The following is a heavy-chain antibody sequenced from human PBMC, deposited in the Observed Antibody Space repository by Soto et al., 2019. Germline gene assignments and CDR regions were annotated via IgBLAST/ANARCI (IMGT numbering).Heavy chain of an antibody. J-gene: IGHJ6*02. CDR2: IKHSGST. V-gene: IGHV4-34*01. CDR3: ASRGGWYGRNYGMDV. CDR1: GGAFSGYY. Sequence: SETLSLTCAVYGGAFSGYYWRWIRQPPGKGLEWMGEIKHSGSTNYNPSLKRRVTLSVATSKNQVALKLSSVPAADTAVYYRASRGGWYGRNYGMDVWGQGTTVTVAS. D-gene: IGHD6-19*01.